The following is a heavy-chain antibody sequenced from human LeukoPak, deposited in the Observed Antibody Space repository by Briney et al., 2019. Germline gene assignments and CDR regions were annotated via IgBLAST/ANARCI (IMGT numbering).Heavy chain of an antibody. CDR1: GFTVSSNY. J-gene: IGHJ4*02. CDR2: IYGGGST. CDR3: ARDVGYCGGDCYPYYFDY. D-gene: IGHD2-21*02. V-gene: IGHV3-53*01. Sequence: GGSLRLSCAASGFTVSSNYMSWVRQAPGKGPEWVSVIYGGGSTYYADSAKGRFTISRDNAKNSLYLQMNSLRAEDTAVYYCARDVGYCGGDCYPYYFDYWGQGTLVTVSS.